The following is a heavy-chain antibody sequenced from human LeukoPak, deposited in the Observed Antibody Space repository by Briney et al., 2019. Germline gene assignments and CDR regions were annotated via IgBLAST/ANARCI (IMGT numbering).Heavy chain of an antibody. CDR1: GYSFTNYW. Sequence: GESLKISCKGSGYSFTNYWIGWVRQMPGKGLEYMGIIYPGDSETKYSPSFQGQVTISADKSISTAYLQWSSLKASDTAMYYCARRASIYAFDIWGQGTMVTVSS. CDR2: IYPGDSET. D-gene: IGHD2-21*01. J-gene: IGHJ3*02. V-gene: IGHV5-51*01. CDR3: ARRASIYAFDI.